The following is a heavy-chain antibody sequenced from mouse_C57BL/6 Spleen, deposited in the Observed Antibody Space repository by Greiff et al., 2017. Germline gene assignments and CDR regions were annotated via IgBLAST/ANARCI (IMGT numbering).Heavy chain of an antibody. Sequence: VQRVESGAELVRPGASVTLSCKASGYTFTDYEMHWVKQTPVHGLEWIGAIDPETGGTAYNQKFKGKAILTADKSSSTAYMELRSLTSEDSAVYYCTRSGYYGSSSYAMDYWGQGTSVTVSS. CDR1: GYTFTDYE. CDR3: TRSGYYGSSSYAMDY. J-gene: IGHJ4*01. V-gene: IGHV1-15*01. CDR2: IDPETGGT. D-gene: IGHD1-1*01.